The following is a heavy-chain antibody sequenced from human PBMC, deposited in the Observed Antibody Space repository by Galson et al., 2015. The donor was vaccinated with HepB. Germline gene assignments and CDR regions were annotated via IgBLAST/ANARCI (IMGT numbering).Heavy chain of an antibody. Sequence: QSGAEVKKPGESLKISCKASGSSFTSSWIAWVRQMPGRGLEWMGVIHPSNSDIKYSPSFQGQVTISADTSVNTAYLQWSSLKASDTAMYYCASSYPLPGSCNYWGQGTLVAVSS. V-gene: IGHV5-51*03. CDR3: ASSYPLPGSCNY. J-gene: IGHJ4*02. CDR1: GSSFTSSW. CDR2: IHPSNSDI. D-gene: IGHD2/OR15-2a*01.